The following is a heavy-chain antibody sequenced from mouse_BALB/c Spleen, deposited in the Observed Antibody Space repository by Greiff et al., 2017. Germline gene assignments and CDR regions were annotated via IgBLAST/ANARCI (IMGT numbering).Heavy chain of an antibody. J-gene: IGHJ3*01. Sequence: EVKLMESGGGLVKPGGSLKLSCAASGFTFSSYAMSWVRQTPEKRLEWVATISSGGSYTYYPDSVKGRFTISRDNAKNTLYLQMSSLKSEDTAMYYCTRDGNGGNAWFAYWGQGTLVTVSA. CDR3: TRDGNGGNAWFAY. V-gene: IGHV5-6-4*01. CDR1: GFTFSSYA. CDR2: ISSGGSYT. D-gene: IGHD2-1*01.